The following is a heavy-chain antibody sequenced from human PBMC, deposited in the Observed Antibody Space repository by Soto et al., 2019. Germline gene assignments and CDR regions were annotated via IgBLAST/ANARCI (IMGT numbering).Heavy chain of an antibody. CDR3: AGCSWHYYYYGMDV. Sequence: GASVKVSCKASGGTFSSYAISWVRQAPGQGLEWMGGIIPIFGTANYAQKFQGRVTITADESTSTAYMELSSLRSEDTAVYCCAGCSWHYYYYGMDVWGQGTTVTVSS. D-gene: IGHD6-13*01. J-gene: IGHJ6*02. CDR2: IIPIFGTA. CDR1: GGTFSSYA. V-gene: IGHV1-69*13.